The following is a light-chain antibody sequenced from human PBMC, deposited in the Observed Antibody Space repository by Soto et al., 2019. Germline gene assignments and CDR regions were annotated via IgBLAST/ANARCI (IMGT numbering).Light chain of an antibody. CDR1: QSVSSNY. V-gene: IGKV3-20*01. CDR2: GAS. CDR3: QQYGSSPTWT. Sequence: ESVLTQSPGTLSLSPGARATLSCRASQSVSSNYLAWYQQKPGQAPRLLIYGASTRATGIPDRFSGSGSGTEFTLTISRLEPEDSAVYYCQQYGSSPTWTFGQGTKVDIK. J-gene: IGKJ1*01.